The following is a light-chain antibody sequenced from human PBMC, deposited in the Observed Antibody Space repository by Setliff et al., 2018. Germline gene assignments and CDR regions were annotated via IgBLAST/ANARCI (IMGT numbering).Light chain of an antibody. CDR1: SRDVGYYNL. V-gene: IGLV2-23*02. J-gene: IGLJ1*01. CDR3: CSYAGGSAFA. CDR2: DFK. Sequence: QSALTQPASVSGSPGQSITISCTGTSRDVGYYNLVSWYQQHPGKAPKVILYDFKTRPSGVSDRFPGSKSGNTASLTISGLQAEDEADYYCCSYAGGSAFAFGTGTKVTV.